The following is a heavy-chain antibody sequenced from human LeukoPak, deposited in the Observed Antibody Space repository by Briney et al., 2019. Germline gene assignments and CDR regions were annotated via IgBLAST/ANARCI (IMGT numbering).Heavy chain of an antibody. CDR3: AKDDHIAAAGTVDY. CDR1: GFTFSSYA. D-gene: IGHD6-13*01. Sequence: GGSLRLSCAASGFTFSSYAMSWVRQAPGKGLEWVSAISGSGGSTYYADSVKGRFTISRDNSKNTLYLQMSSLRAEDTAVYYCAKDDHIAAAGTVDYWGQGTLVTVSS. V-gene: IGHV3-23*01. CDR2: ISGSGGST. J-gene: IGHJ4*02.